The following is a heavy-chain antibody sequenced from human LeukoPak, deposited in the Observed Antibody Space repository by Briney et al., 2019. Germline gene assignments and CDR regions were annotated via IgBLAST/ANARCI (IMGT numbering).Heavy chain of an antibody. CDR2: MGGSVGST. CDR1: GFTFSSYA. Sequence: GGSLRLSCAASGFTFSSYAMAWVRQAPGKGLEWVSAMGGSVGSTYFADSVKGRFTISRDNSKKTLYLEMNSLRAEDTAVYYCAKDPPIYGAKERYFDYWGQGTLVTVSS. D-gene: IGHD4-17*01. J-gene: IGHJ4*02. CDR3: AKDPPIYGAKERYFDY. V-gene: IGHV3-23*01.